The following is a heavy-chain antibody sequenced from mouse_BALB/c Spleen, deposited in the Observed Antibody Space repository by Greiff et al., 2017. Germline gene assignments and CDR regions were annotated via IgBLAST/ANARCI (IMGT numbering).Heavy chain of an antibody. CDR3: ARWIYDGYHY. J-gene: IGHJ2*01. CDR1: GYSITSDYA. V-gene: IGHV3-2*02. CDR2: ISYSGST. D-gene: IGHD2-3*01. Sequence: EVQLVESGPGLVKPSRSLSLTCTVTGYSITSDYAWNWIRQFPGNKLEWMGYISYSGSTSYNPSLKSRISITRDTSKNQFFLQLNSVTTEDTATYYCARWIYDGYHYWGQGTTLTVSS.